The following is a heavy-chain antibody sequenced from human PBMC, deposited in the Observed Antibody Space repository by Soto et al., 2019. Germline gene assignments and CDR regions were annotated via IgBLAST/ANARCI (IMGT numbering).Heavy chain of an antibody. CDR3: ARGWGYYLDY. D-gene: IGHD3-16*01. V-gene: IGHV4-59*01. CDR1: GGSISSYY. J-gene: IGHJ4*02. CDR2: IYYSGST. Sequence: QVQLQESGPGLVKPSATLSLTCTVSGGSISSYYWSWIRQPPGKGLEWIGYIYYSGSTNYNPSLKSRVTISVDTPKNHFSLKLSSVTAADTAVYYCARGWGYYLDYWGQGTLVTVSS.